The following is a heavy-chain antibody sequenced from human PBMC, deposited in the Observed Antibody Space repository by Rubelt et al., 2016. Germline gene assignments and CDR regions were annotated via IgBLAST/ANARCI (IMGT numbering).Heavy chain of an antibody. D-gene: IGHD3-16*02. CDR2: ISAYNDNT. CDR1: GYTFTSYG. Sequence: QVQLVQSGAEVKKPGASVKVSCKASGYTFTSYGISWVRPAPGQGLEWMGWISAYNDNTNYAQKLQGRVTMTTGTSTRTAYMELRSLRSDDTAVYYCARVMITFGGVIEVGWFDPWGQGTLVTVSS. V-gene: IGHV1-18*01. J-gene: IGHJ5*02. CDR3: ARVMITFGGVIEVGWFDP.